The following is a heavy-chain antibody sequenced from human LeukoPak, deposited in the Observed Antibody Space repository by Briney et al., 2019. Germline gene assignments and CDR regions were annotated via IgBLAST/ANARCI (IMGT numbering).Heavy chain of an antibody. CDR3: AKGREMATITDFDY. CDR1: GFTFSSYA. J-gene: IGHJ4*02. CDR2: ISGSGGST. Sequence: GGSLRLSCAASGFTFSSYAMSWVRQAPGKGLEWVSGISGSGGSTYYADSVKGRFTISRDNSNNTLYLQMNSLRADDTAVYYCAKGREMATITDFDYWGQGNLVTVSS. V-gene: IGHV3-23*01. D-gene: IGHD5-24*01.